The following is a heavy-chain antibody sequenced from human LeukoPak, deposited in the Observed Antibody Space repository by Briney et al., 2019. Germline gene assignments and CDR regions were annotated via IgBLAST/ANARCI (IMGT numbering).Heavy chain of an antibody. V-gene: IGHV1-69*13. Sequence: SVKVSCKASGGTFSSYDITWVRQAPGQGLEWMGGVIPIFGTANYAQKFQGRVTITADESTSTAYMELSSLRSEDMAVYYCARDECSSTSCFIDYWGQGTLVTVSS. J-gene: IGHJ4*02. CDR2: VIPIFGTA. CDR1: GGTFSSYD. D-gene: IGHD2-2*01. CDR3: ARDECSSTSCFIDY.